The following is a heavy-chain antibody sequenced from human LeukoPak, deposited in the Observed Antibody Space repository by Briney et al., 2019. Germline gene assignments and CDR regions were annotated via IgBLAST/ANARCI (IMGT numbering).Heavy chain of an antibody. Sequence: SETLSLTCTVSGGSISSYYWSWIRQPPGEGLEWIGYIYHTGHSNYNPSLKGRVTMSVDTSKNHLSLNLTTVTAADSAVYYCARHCIGGTCYDSWGQGTLVTVSS. CDR3: ARHCIGGTCYDS. CDR1: GGSISSYY. J-gene: IGHJ5*01. CDR2: IYHTGHS. V-gene: IGHV4-59*08. D-gene: IGHD2-15*01.